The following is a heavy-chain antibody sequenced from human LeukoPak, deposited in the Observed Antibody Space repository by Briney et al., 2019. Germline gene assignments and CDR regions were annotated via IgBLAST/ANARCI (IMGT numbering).Heavy chain of an antibody. D-gene: IGHD3-10*01. V-gene: IGHV3-21*01. CDR2: ISRSSSYI. J-gene: IGHJ4*02. CDR3: ARGSTVVRGVSPAGDY. CDR1: GFTFSSYS. Sequence: PGGSLRLSCAASGFTFSSYSMNWVRQAPGKGLEWVSSISRSSSYIYYADSMKGRFTISRDNAKNSLDLQMHSLRAEDTAVYYCARGSTVVRGVSPAGDYWGQGTLVTVSS.